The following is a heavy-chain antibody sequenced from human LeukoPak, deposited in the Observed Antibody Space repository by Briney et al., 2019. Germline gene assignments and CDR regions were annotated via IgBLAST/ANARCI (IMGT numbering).Heavy chain of an antibody. D-gene: IGHD3-22*01. Sequence: GESLKISCKGSGYSFTSYGISWVRQAPGQGLEWMGWISAYNGNTNYAQKLQGRVTMTTDTSTSTAYMELRSLRSDDTAVYYCARARIVNYYDSSGYYYDYWGQGTLVTVSS. J-gene: IGHJ4*02. CDR1: GYSFTSYG. CDR3: ARARIVNYYDSSGYYYDY. V-gene: IGHV1-18*01. CDR2: ISAYNGNT.